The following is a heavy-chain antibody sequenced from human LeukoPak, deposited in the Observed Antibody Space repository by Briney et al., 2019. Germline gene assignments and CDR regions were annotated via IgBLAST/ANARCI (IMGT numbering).Heavy chain of an antibody. CDR3: ARYEAVAGVFDY. D-gene: IGHD6-19*01. Sequence: SETLSLTCTVSSDSINSGNYYWNRIRQPAGKGLEWIGRIYSSGSTNYNPSLKSRVTISVDTSKNQFSLKLSSVTAADTAVYYCARYEAVAGVFDYWGQGTLVTVSS. V-gene: IGHV4-61*02. CDR1: SDSINSGNYY. CDR2: IYSSGST. J-gene: IGHJ4*02.